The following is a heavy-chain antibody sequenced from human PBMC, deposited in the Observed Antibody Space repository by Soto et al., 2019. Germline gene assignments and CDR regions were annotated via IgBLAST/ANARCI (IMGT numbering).Heavy chain of an antibody. V-gene: IGHV4-34*01. J-gene: IGHJ5*02. CDR3: ARGGNYDFWSGSLGWFDP. D-gene: IGHD3-3*01. Sequence: SETLSLTCAVYGGSFSGYYWSWIRQPPGKGLEWIGEINHSGSTNYNPSLKSRVTISVDTSKNQFSLKLSSVTAADTAVYYCARGGNYDFWSGSLGWFDPWGQGTLVTVSS. CDR2: INHSGST. CDR1: GGSFSGYY.